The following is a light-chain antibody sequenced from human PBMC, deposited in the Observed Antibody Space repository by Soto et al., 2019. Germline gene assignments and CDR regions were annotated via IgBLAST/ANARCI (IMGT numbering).Light chain of an antibody. Sequence: EIVLTQSPDTLSLSPGERATLSCRASQTVRNNFLAWYQQKPGQAPRLLIYDASNRATGIPARFSGSGSGTDFTLTISSLEPEDFAVYYCQQRATWPPFTFGPGTKVD. CDR3: QQRATWPPFT. CDR2: DAS. J-gene: IGKJ3*01. V-gene: IGKV3-11*01. CDR1: QTVRNN.